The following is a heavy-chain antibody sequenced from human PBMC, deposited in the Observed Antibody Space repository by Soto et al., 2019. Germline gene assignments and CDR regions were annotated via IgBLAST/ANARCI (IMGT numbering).Heavy chain of an antibody. CDR2: IYHSGNT. CDR1: GGSITTGGSY. Sequence: SETLSLTCTVSGGSITTGGSYWSWIREHPGKGLEWIGNIYHSGNTYYNPSLKSRLTISVDTSKNHFSLMVDSVTAADTAVHYCARARFQVLYGKPYFDSWGQGTLVTVSS. V-gene: IGHV4-31*03. D-gene: IGHD2-2*02. CDR3: ARARFQVLYGKPYFDS. J-gene: IGHJ4*02.